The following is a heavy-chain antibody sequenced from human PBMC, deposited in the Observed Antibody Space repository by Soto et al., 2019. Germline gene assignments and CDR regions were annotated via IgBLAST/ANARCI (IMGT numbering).Heavy chain of an antibody. CDR3: ARVLAVAGTGIDY. CDR2: ISAYNGNT. D-gene: IGHD6-19*01. J-gene: IGHJ4*02. Sequence: ASVKVSCKASGYTFTSYGISWVRQAPGQGLEWMGWISAYNGNTNYAQKLQGRVTMTTDTSTSTADMALRSLRPDDTAVYYCARVLAVAGTGIDYWGQGTLVTV. CDR1: GYTFTSYG. V-gene: IGHV1-18*01.